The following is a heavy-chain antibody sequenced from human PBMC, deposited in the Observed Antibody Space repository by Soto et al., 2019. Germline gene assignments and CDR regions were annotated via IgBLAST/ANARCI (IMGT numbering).Heavy chain of an antibody. CDR2: IWYDGSNK. J-gene: IGHJ6*02. Sequence: GGSLRLSCAASGFTFSSYGMHWVRQAPGKGLEWVAVIWYDGSNKYYADSVKGRFTISRDNSKNTLYLQMNSLRAEDTAVYYCARDRKNKEYDILTGYYIDYYYGMDVWGQGTTVTVSS. CDR3: ARDRKNKEYDILTGYYIDYYYGMDV. D-gene: IGHD3-9*01. V-gene: IGHV3-33*01. CDR1: GFTFSSYG.